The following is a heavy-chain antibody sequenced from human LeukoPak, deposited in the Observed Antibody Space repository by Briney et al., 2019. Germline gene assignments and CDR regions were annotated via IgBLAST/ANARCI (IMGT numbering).Heavy chain of an antibody. D-gene: IGHD2-15*01. Sequence: GGSLRLSCAASGFTFSSYGMHWVRQAPGKGLEWVAVISYDGSNKYYADSVKGRFTISRDNSKSTLCLQMNSLRAEDTAVYYCAKQLGYCSDGSCYFPYWGQGTLVTVSS. CDR3: AKQLGYCSDGSCYFPY. V-gene: IGHV3-30*18. J-gene: IGHJ4*02. CDR2: ISYDGSNK. CDR1: GFTFSSYG.